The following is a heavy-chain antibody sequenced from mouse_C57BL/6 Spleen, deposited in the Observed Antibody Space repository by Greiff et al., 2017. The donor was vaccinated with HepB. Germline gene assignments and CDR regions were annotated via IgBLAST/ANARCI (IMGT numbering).Heavy chain of an antibody. D-gene: IGHD4-1*01. V-gene: IGHV1-81*01. CDR3: ARWDLLYAMDY. Sequence: VQLQQSGAELARPGASVKLSCKASGYTFTSYGISWVKQRTGQGLEWIGEIYPRSGNTYYNEKFKGKATLTADKSSSTAYIELRSLTSEDSAVYFCARWDLLYAMDYWGQGTSVTVSS. CDR2: IYPRSGNT. CDR1: GYTFTSYG. J-gene: IGHJ4*01.